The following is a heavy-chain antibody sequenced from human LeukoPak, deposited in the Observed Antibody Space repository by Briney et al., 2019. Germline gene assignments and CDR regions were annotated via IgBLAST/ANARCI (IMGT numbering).Heavy chain of an antibody. CDR3: AIRGTYYYYGMDV. Sequence: SETLSLTCAVYGGPFSGYYWSWIRQPPGKGLEWIGEINHSGSTNYNPSLKSRVTISVDTSKNQFSLKLSSVTAADTAVYYCAIRGTYYYYGMDVWGQGTTVTVSS. J-gene: IGHJ6*02. CDR2: INHSGST. D-gene: IGHD3-10*01. CDR1: GGPFSGYY. V-gene: IGHV4-34*01.